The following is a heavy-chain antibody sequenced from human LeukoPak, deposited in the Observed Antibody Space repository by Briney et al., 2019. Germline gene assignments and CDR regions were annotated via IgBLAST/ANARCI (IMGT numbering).Heavy chain of an antibody. CDR3: ARGWRNDFWSGGLELSHHKEVREPFDY. J-gene: IGHJ4*02. CDR2: ISSSSSYI. V-gene: IGHV3-21*01. CDR1: GFTFGSYS. D-gene: IGHD3-3*01. Sequence: LGGSLRLSCAASGFTFGSYSMNWVRQAPGKGLEWVSSISSSSSYIYYADSVKGRFTISRDNAKNSLYLQMNSLRAEDTAVYYCARGWRNDFWSGGLELSHHKEVREPFDYWGQGTLVTASS.